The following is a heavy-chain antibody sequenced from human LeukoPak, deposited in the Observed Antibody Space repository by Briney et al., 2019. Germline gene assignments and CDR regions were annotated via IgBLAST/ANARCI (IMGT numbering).Heavy chain of an antibody. Sequence: SETLSPTCAVSGYSISSGYYWGWIRQPPGKGLEYIGTIYHSGSTYYNPSLKSRVTISVDTSKNQFSLKLSSVTAADTAVYYCASGPYGSGSKIDYWGQGTLVTVSS. J-gene: IGHJ4*02. CDR3: ASGPYGSGSKIDY. D-gene: IGHD3-10*01. CDR2: IYHSGST. CDR1: GYSISSGYY. V-gene: IGHV4-38-2*01.